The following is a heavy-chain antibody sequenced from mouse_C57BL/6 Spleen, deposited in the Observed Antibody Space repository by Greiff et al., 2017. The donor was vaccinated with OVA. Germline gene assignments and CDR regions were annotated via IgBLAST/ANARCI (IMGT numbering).Heavy chain of an antibody. J-gene: IGHJ3*01. CDR1: GFTFSSYG. CDR3: TGTFAY. Sequence: VQLKESGGDLVKPGGSLKLSCAASGFTFSSYGMSWVRQTPDKRLEWVATISSGGSYTYYPDSVKGRFTISRDNAKNTLYLQMSSLKSEDTAMYYCTGTFAYWGQGTLVTVSA. CDR2: ISSGGSYT. V-gene: IGHV5-6*01. D-gene: IGHD4-1*01.